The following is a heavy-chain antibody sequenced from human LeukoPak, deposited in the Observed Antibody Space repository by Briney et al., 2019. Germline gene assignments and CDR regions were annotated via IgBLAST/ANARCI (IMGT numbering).Heavy chain of an antibody. CDR3: ARPGSGGYYYDSSGPYGMDV. CDR2: IYYSGST. CDR1: GGSISSSSYY. D-gene: IGHD3-22*01. J-gene: IGHJ6*02. Sequence: PSETLSLTRTVSGGSISSSSYYWGWIRQPPGKGLEWIGRIYYSGSTYYNPSLKSRVTISVDTSKNQFFLKLSSVTAADTAVYYCARPGSGGYYYDSSGPYGMDVWGQGTTVTVSS. V-gene: IGHV4-39*01.